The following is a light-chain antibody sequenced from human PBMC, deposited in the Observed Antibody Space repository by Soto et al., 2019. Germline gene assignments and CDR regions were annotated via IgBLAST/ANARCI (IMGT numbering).Light chain of an antibody. CDR3: SSYATNFTLV. Sequence: QSALTQPASVSGSPGQSITISCTGTSSDIGGYDYVSWYQHYPGKAPKLIIYEVSNRPSGISNRLSGSKSGNTASLTISGLQAEDEADYYCSSYATNFTLVFGGGTKLTVL. CDR2: EVS. J-gene: IGLJ3*02. V-gene: IGLV2-14*01. CDR1: SSDIGGYDY.